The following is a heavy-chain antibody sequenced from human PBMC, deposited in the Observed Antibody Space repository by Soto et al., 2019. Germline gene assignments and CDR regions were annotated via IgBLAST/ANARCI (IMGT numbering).Heavy chain of an antibody. D-gene: IGHD3-22*01. CDR1: GGSISSGAYS. CDR2: IYHSGST. J-gene: IGHJ3*02. Sequence: KPSETLSLTCAVSGGSISSGAYSWSWIRQPPGKGLEWIGYIYHSGSTYYNPSLKSPVTVSIDRSKNQFSLKLSSVTAADTAVFYCARGTYDSSGFYSAFDIWGQGTMVTVSS. V-gene: IGHV4-30-2*01. CDR3: ARGTYDSSGFYSAFDI.